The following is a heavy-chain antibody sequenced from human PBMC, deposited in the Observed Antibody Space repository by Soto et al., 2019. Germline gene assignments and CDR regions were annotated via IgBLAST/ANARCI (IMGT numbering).Heavy chain of an antibody. J-gene: IGHJ3*02. Sequence: QVQLVESGGGVVQPGRSLRLSCAASGFTFSDYYMSWIRQAPGKGLEWVSYISSSSSYTNYADSVKGRFTISRDNAKNSLYLQMNSLRAEDTAVYYCAYGSGSYPDAFDIWGQGTMVTVSS. CDR3: AYGSGSYPDAFDI. CDR2: ISSSSSYT. D-gene: IGHD3-10*01. CDR1: GFTFSDYY. V-gene: IGHV3-11*06.